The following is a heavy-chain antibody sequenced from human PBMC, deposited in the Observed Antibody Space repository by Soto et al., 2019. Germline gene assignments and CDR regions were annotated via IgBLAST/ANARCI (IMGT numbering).Heavy chain of an antibody. V-gene: IGHV4-61*01. Sequence: PSETLSLTCTVSGGSVRSTSYYWSWIRQPPGKGLEWIGYIFYTGSTNYNPSLRSRVTISLDASKNQFSLKLSSVTAADTAVYYCARSGSIVAHDNWFDPWGQGTLVTVSS. CDR2: IFYTGST. CDR3: ARSGSIVAHDNWFDP. J-gene: IGHJ5*02. CDR1: GGSVRSTSYY. D-gene: IGHD6-6*01.